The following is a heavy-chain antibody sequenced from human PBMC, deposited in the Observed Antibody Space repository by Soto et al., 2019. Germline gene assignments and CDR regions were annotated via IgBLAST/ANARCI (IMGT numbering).Heavy chain of an antibody. D-gene: IGHD4-17*01. Sequence: TLSLTCAFSGGSISSGGYSWSWIRQPPGKGLEWIGYIYHSGSTYYNPSLKSRVTISVDRSKNQFSLKLSSVTAADTAVYYCARVATVTTMDVWGKGTTVTVSS. J-gene: IGHJ6*04. CDR2: IYHSGST. CDR3: ARVATVTTMDV. V-gene: IGHV4-30-2*01. CDR1: GGSISSGGYS.